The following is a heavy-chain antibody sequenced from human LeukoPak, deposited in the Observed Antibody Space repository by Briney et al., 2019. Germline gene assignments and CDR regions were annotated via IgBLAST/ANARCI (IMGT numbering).Heavy chain of an antibody. J-gene: IGHJ4*02. CDR3: ARAYYDSSGYPFDY. Sequence: ASVTVSCKASGYTFTDYYILWVRQAPGQGPEWMGWISPNSGGTNYAQNFKGRVTMTRDTSISTAYMELSRLRSDDTAVYYCARAYYDSSGYPFDYWGQGTLVTVSS. CDR2: ISPNSGGT. CDR1: GYTFTDYY. D-gene: IGHD3-22*01. V-gene: IGHV1-2*02.